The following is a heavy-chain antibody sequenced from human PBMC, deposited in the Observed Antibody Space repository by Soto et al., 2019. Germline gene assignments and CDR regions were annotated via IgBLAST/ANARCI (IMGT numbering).Heavy chain of an antibody. Sequence: QVELVESGGGVVQPGRSLRLSCEASGFSFSAYGMHWVRQAPGKGLEWVAAISHAGNDRYYADSVKGRFTISRDNSKNTLYLQMNSLRSEDAAIYYCPKGTAGPYQWFDSWGQGTLVTVSS. D-gene: IGHD3-16*01. V-gene: IGHV3-30*18. CDR3: PKGTAGPYQWFDS. J-gene: IGHJ5*01. CDR1: GFSFSAYG. CDR2: ISHAGNDR.